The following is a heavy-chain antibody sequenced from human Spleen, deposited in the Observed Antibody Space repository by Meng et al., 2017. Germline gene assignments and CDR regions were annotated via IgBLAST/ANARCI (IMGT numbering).Heavy chain of an antibody. D-gene: IGHD2-15*01. Sequence: GASLKISCAASGFTFSNYAMSGVRPAPGKGLEWVSAISGSGGSTYYADSVKGRFTISRDNSKNTLYLQMNTLSAEDTAVYYCAKGVRGYSSGGSGYLDYWGQGTLVTVSS. CDR3: AKGVRGYSSGGSGYLDY. J-gene: IGHJ4*02. V-gene: IGHV3-23*01. CDR2: ISGSGGST. CDR1: GFTFSNYA.